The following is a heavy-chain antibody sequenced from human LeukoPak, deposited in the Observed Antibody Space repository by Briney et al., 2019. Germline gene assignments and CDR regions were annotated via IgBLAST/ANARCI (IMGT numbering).Heavy chain of an antibody. Sequence: PGGCLRLSCAASGFTFSSYSMNWVRQAPGKGLEWVSYISSSSGTIYYADSVGGRFTISRDNAKNSLYLQMNSLRGEDTAVYYCAREGSAFDPWGQGTLVTVSS. CDR2: ISSSSGTI. CDR3: AREGSAFDP. D-gene: IGHD1-26*01. V-gene: IGHV3-48*01. J-gene: IGHJ5*02. CDR1: GFTFSSYS.